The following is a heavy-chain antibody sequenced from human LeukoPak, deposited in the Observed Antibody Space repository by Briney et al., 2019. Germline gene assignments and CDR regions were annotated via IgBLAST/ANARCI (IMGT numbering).Heavy chain of an antibody. CDR1: GFTVSSNY. D-gene: IGHD3-9*01. CDR3: ASQILTGYCSYLRNSDY. CDR2: IYSGGST. V-gene: IGHV3-66*02. J-gene: IGHJ4*02. Sequence: GGSLRLSCAASGFTVSSNYMSWVRQAPGKGLEWVSVIYSGGSTYYADSVKGRFTISRDNSKNTLYLQMNSLRAEDTAVYYCASQILTGYCSYLRNSDYWGQGTLVTVSS.